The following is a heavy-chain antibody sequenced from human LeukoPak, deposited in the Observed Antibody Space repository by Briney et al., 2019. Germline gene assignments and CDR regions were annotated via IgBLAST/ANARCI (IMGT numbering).Heavy chain of an antibody. CDR1: GGTFSSYA. J-gene: IGHJ4*02. V-gene: IGHV1-69*01. CDR3: VRDGSYYDSSGYYYLY. Sequence: AASVKVSCKASGGTFSSYAISWVRQAPGQGLEWMGEIIPIFGTANYAQKFQGRVTITADESTSTAYMELSSLRSEDTAVYYCVRDGSYYDSSGYYYLYWGQGTLVTVSS. CDR2: IIPIFGTA. D-gene: IGHD3-22*01.